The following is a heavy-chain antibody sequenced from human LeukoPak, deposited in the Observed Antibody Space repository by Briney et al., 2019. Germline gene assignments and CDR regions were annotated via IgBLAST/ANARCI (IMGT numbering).Heavy chain of an antibody. CDR3: ARGDDTADLGFDY. D-gene: IGHD5-18*01. Sequence: GGSLRLSCAASGFTFSDYYMSWIRQAPGKGLEGVSYISSSGSTIFYADSVKGRFTISRDNAKNSLYLQMNRLRAEDTAVYYCARGDDTADLGFDYWGQGTLVTVSS. CDR1: GFTFSDYY. CDR2: ISSSGSTI. J-gene: IGHJ4*02. V-gene: IGHV3-11*04.